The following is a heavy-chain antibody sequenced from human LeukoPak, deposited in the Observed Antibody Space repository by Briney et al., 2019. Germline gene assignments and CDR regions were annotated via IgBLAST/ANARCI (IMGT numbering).Heavy chain of an antibody. V-gene: IGHV3-53*01. CDR2: IYSGGTT. D-gene: IGHD4-23*01. Sequence: HPGGSLRLSCAVSGFTVSGNYMSWVRQAPGRGLEWVSLIYSGGTTYYADSVKGRFTISRDNSKNTLYLQMNSLRAEDTAVYYCARRAGGYSHPYDYWGQGTLVTVSS. CDR3: ARRAGGYSHPYDY. J-gene: IGHJ4*02. CDR1: GFTVSGNY.